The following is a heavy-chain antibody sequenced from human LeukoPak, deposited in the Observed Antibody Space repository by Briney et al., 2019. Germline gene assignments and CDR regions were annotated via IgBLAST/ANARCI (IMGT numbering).Heavy chain of an antibody. Sequence: GGSLRLSCAASGFTFSSYWMYWVRQAPGKGLVWISRINRDGSGTSYADSVQGRFTISRDNAKNTLYLQMNSLRAEDTAVYYCASCVAVPGLPDYWGQGTLVTVSS. J-gene: IGHJ4*02. CDR3: ASCVAVPGLPDY. CDR1: GFTFSSYW. CDR2: INRDGSGT. V-gene: IGHV3-74*01. D-gene: IGHD6-19*01.